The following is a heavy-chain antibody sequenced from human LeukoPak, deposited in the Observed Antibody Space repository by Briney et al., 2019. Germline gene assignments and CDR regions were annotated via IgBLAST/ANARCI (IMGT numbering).Heavy chain of an antibody. CDR3: ARGGHGHTQNDY. D-gene: IGHD5-24*01. Sequence: ASVKVSRKASGYTFTDYHIHWVRQAPGQGLEWMGWINPNTGGTNYAQNFQGRVTMTRDTSITTSYMDLSSLLSDDTALYYCARGGHGHTQNDYWGQGTLVTVSS. J-gene: IGHJ4*02. V-gene: IGHV1-2*02. CDR1: GYTFTDYH. CDR2: INPNTGGT.